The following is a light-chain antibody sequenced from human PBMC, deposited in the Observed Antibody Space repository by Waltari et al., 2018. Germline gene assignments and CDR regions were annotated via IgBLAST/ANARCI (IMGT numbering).Light chain of an antibody. CDR3: LQRSNWPHLT. CDR2: GAS. V-gene: IGKV3-15*01. CDR1: QSVSSS. J-gene: IGKJ4*01. Sequence: EIVMTQSPATLSLSPGERATLSCRASQSVSSSVAWYQRKPGQAPRLLIYGASNRATGIPVRFSGSGSGTDFTLTISSLEPEDVAVYYCLQRSNWPHLTFGGGTKVEIK.